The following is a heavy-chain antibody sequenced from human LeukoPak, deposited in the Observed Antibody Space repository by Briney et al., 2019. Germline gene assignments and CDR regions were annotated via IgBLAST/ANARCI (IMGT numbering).Heavy chain of an antibody. CDR3: ARRYYFVSGSYYPFDF. CDR2: IHYSGTT. CDR1: GGSISDNDYS. J-gene: IGHJ4*02. D-gene: IGHD3-10*01. Sequence: SETLSLTCNDSGGSISDNDYSWDWIRQPPGKGLEWMGCIHYSGTTYSNPSLKSRISISVDTSKSQFSLKLRSVTAADTAVYYCARRYYFVSGSYYPFDFWGQGTLVTVSS. V-gene: IGHV4-39*01.